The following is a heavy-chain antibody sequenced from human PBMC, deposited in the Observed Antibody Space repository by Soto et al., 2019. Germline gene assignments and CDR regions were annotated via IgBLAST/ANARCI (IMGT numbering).Heavy chain of an antibody. D-gene: IGHD6-19*01. Sequence: QVQLVQSGAEVKKPGSSVKVSCKASGGTFSSYAISWVRQAPGQGLEWMGGIIPIFGTANYAQKFQGRVTITADESTSTDYMELSSLRSEDTAVYYCARDRSSSGWYYFDYWGQGTLVTVSS. CDR3: ARDRSSSGWYYFDY. CDR1: GGTFSSYA. J-gene: IGHJ4*02. CDR2: IIPIFGTA. V-gene: IGHV1-69*01.